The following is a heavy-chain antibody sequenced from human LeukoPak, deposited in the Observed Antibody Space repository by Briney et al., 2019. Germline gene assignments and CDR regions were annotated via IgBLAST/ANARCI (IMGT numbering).Heavy chain of an antibody. J-gene: IGHJ6*02. D-gene: IGHD3-9*01. CDR1: GFTFSSYG. Sequence: GRSLRLSCAASGFTFSSYGMHWVRQAPGKGLEWVAVIWYDGSNKYYADSVKGRFTISRDNSKNTLYLQMNSLRAEDTAVYYCAREGHTQLRYFDWAFYYYGMDVWGQGTTVTVSS. CDR3: AREGHTQLRYFDWAFYYYGMDV. CDR2: IWYDGSNK. V-gene: IGHV3-33*01.